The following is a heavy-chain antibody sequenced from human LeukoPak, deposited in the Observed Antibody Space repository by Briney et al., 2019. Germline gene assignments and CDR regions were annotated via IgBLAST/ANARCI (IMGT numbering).Heavy chain of an antibody. CDR1: GGTFISYA. Sequence: SVKVSCKASGGTFISYAISWVRQAPGQGLEWMGRTIPIFGTANYAQKFQGRVTITTDESTSTAYMELSSLRPEDTAVYYCARDLGYSGSYVFDYWGQGTLVTVSS. CDR3: ARDLGYSGSYVFDY. J-gene: IGHJ4*02. V-gene: IGHV1-69*05. CDR2: TIPIFGTA. D-gene: IGHD1-26*01.